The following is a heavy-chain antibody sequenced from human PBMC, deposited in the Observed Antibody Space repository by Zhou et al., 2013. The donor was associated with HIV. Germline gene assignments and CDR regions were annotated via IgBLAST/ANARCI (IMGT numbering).Heavy chain of an antibody. D-gene: IGHD3-22*01. J-gene: IGHJ5*02. V-gene: IGHV1-46*01. Sequence: QVQLVQSGAEVKKPGASVRVSCKASGYTFTNYYMHWVRQAPGQGLEWMGRVTMTRDMSTSTVYMELSSLRSDDTAVYYCARDRTDYYDSSAYYPNWFDPWGQGTLLTVSS. CDR1: GYTFTNYY. CDR3: ARDRTDYYDSSAYYPNWFDP.